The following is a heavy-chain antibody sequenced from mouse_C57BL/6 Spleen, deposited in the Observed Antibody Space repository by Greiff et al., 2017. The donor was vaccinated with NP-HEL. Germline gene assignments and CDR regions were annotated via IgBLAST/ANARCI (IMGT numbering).Heavy chain of an antibody. J-gene: IGHJ4*01. CDR1: GYTFTSYW. CDR2: IHPNSGST. Sequence: QVQLQQPGAELVKPGASVKLSCKASGYTFTSYWMHWVKQRPGQGLEWIGMIHPNSGSTNYNEKFKSKATLTVDKSSSTAYMQLSSLTSEDSAVYYCARSDYSGISYAMDYWGQGTSVT. D-gene: IGHD1-1*01. CDR3: ARSDYSGISYAMDY. V-gene: IGHV1-64*01.